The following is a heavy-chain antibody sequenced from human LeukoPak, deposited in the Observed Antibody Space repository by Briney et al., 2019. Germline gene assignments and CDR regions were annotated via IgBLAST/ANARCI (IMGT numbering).Heavy chain of an antibody. J-gene: IGHJ5*02. Sequence: GSSVKVSCKASGGTFSSYAISWVRQAPGQGLEWMGRIIPIFGTANYAQKSQGRVTITTDESTSTAYMELSSLRSEDTAVYDCARDREVYDFWSGPYNWFDPWGQGTLVTVSS. CDR1: GGTFSSYA. D-gene: IGHD3-3*01. CDR2: IIPIFGTA. V-gene: IGHV1-69*05. CDR3: ARDREVYDFWSGPYNWFDP.